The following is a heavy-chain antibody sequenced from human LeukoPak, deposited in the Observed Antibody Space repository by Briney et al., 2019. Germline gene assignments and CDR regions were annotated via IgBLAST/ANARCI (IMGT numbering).Heavy chain of an antibody. CDR2: IGTAGDT. J-gene: IGHJ5*02. CDR1: GFTFSSYD. CDR3: ARGGYCSSTSCYNGVWFDP. V-gene: IGHV3-13*01. Sequence: GGSLRLSCAASGFTFSSYDMHWVRQATGKGLEWVSAIGTAGDTYYPGSVKGRFTISRENAKNSLYLQMNILRAEDTAVYYCARGGYCSSTSCYNGVWFDPWGQGTLVTVSS. D-gene: IGHD2-2*02.